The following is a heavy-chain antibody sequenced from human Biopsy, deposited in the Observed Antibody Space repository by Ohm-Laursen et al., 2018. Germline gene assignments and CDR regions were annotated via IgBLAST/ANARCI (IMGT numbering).Heavy chain of an antibody. J-gene: IGHJ4*02. Sequence: SDTPSLTCAVSGGSIKSYYWNWIRQSPGKGLEWIGFIYYTGHTNYNPSLKSRATISVDTSKNQFSLKVISVTAADTAVYYCARLTGDPSYRGQGTLVTVYS. D-gene: IGHD7-27*01. CDR1: GGSIKSYY. CDR3: ARLTGDPSY. CDR2: IYYTGHT. V-gene: IGHV4-59*07.